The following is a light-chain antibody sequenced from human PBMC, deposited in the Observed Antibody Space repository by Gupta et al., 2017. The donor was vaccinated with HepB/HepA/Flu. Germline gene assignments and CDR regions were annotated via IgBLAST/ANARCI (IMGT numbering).Light chain of an antibody. J-gene: IGLJ1*01. CDR3: SSYTSSSTLV. Sequence: GQSITISCTGTSSDVGGYNYVSWYQQHPGKAPKLMIYDVSNRPSGVSNRFSGSKSGNTASLTISGLQAEDEADYYCSSYTSSSTLVFGTGTKVTVL. CDR1: SSDVGGYNY. CDR2: DVS. V-gene: IGLV2-14*04.